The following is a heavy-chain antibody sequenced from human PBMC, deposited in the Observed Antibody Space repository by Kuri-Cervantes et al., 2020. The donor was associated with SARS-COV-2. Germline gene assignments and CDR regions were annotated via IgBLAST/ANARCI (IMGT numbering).Heavy chain of an antibody. CDR3: ARDKINGHGFDL. J-gene: IGHJ2*01. CDR1: GGSISSYY. D-gene: IGHD2-8*01. CDR2: IYYSGRT. V-gene: IGHV4-59*01. Sequence: ESLKISCTVSGGSISSYYWSWIRQPPGKGLEWIGYIYYSGRTDHNPSLKSRVTISVDTSKNQLSLKLSSVTAADTAVYYCARDKINGHGFDLWGRGTLVTVSS.